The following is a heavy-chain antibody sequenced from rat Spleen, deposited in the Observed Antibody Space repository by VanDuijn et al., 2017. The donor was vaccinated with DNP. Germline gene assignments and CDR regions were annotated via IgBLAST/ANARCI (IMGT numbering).Heavy chain of an antibody. CDR3: ARLGWHGWFAY. CDR2: IMDDGSGT. Sequence: EVQLVESGGGLVQPGTSLKLSCAASGFSFSDYAMAWVRQSPKKGLEWVGNIMDDGSGTYYRDSVKGRFTISRDNAKSTLYLQMDSLRSEDTAIYYCARLGWHGWFAYWGQGTLVTVSS. D-gene: IGHD1-11*01. J-gene: IGHJ3*01. V-gene: IGHV5-17*01. CDR1: GFSFSDYA.